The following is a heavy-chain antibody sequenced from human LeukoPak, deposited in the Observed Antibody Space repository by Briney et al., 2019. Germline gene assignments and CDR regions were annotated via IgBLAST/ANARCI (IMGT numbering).Heavy chain of an antibody. CDR2: IWYDGSNK. CDR1: GFTFSSYG. J-gene: IGHJ4*02. Sequence: SGGSLRLSCAASGFTFSSYGMHWVCKAPGKGLERVAVIWYDGSNKYYADSVKGRFTISRDNSKNTLYLQMNSLRAEDTAVYYCARDSCGGDCYSGGYWGQGTLVTVSS. CDR3: ARDSCGGDCYSGGY. D-gene: IGHD2-21*02. V-gene: IGHV3-33*01.